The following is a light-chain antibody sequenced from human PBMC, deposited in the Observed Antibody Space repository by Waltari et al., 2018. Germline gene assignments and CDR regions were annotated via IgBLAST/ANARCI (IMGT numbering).Light chain of an antibody. CDR1: QSIASY. CDR3: QQSKSSPFT. V-gene: IGKV1-39*01. J-gene: IGKJ3*01. CDR2: SAS. Sequence: DILLTQSPSSLSVSLEDKVTITCRASQSIASYLNWYQQKPEKAPKFLIYSASRLQSGVPSRFSGSRSGTDFTLTINSLEAEDFAVYYCQQSKSSPFTFGPGTRVDIK.